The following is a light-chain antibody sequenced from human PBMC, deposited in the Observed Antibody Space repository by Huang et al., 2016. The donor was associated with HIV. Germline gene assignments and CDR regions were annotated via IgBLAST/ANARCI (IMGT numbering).Light chain of an antibody. CDR3: QQRSNWPPFT. V-gene: IGKV3-11*01. Sequence: EIVLTQSPATLSLSPGERATLTCRASQSVSNYLAWYQQKPGQSPRLLIYDASKRATDIPARFSGRGSGTDFTLTISSLEPEDFGFYYCQQRSNWPPFTFGQGTKLEI. J-gene: IGKJ2*01. CDR2: DAS. CDR1: QSVSNY.